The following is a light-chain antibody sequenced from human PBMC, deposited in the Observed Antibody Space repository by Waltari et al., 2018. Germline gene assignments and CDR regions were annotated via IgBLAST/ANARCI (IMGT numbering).Light chain of an antibody. CDR1: QSISTW. J-gene: IGKJ2*01. Sequence: DIQMPQSPSSLSASVGDKVTITCRASQSISTWLAWFQLNTGKAPKLLIYKASNLESGVPSRFSGSGSGTEFTLTISRLEPEDFAVYYCQQYGASLYTFGQGTKLEI. CDR3: QQYGASLYT. CDR2: KAS. V-gene: IGKV1-5*03.